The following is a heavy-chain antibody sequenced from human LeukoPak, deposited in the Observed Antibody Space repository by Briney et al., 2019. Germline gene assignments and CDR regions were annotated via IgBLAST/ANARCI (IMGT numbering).Heavy chain of an antibody. J-gene: IGHJ6*02. V-gene: IGHV1-69*13. D-gene: IGHD1-1*01. CDR3: ARWTYLERYYYYGMDV. CDR1: GGTFSSYA. CDR2: IIPIFGTA. Sequence: ASVKVSCTASGGTFSSYAISWVRQAPGQGLEWMGGIIPIFGTANYAQKFQGRVTITADESTSTAYMELSSLRSEDTAVYYCARWTYLERYYYYGMDVWGQGTTVTVSS.